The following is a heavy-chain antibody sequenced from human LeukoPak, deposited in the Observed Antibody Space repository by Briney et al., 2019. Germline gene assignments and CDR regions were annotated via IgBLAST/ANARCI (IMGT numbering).Heavy chain of an antibody. CDR2: IDSSGST. D-gene: IGHD3-9*01. J-gene: IGHJ4*02. Sequence: SETLSLTCTVSGGSISSSSYFWGWIRQPPGTGLEWIGSIDSSGSTYYNPALKSRVTISVDTSKNHFSLRLSSVTAADTAVYYCARIDSTAGGDYWGQGTLVTVSS. CDR1: GGSISSSSYF. V-gene: IGHV4-39*07. CDR3: ARIDSTAGGDY.